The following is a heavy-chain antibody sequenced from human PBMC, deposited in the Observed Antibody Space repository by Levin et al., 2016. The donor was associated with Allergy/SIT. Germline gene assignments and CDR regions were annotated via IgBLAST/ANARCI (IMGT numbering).Heavy chain of an antibody. CDR1: GGSISSGGYS. D-gene: IGHD5-24*01. J-gene: IGHJ4*02. CDR3: ARSDGYNLDY. CDR2: IYHSGST. V-gene: IGHV4-30-2*01. Sequence: LRLSCAVSGGSISSGGYSWSWIRQPPGKGLEWIGYIYHSGSTYYNPSVKSRVTMSVDRAKNQFSLNLTSVTAADTAVYYCARSDGYNLDYWGQGALVIVSS.